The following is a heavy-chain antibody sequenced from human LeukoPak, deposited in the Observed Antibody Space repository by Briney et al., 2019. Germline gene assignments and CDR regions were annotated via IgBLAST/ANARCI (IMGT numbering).Heavy chain of an antibody. J-gene: IGHJ4*02. V-gene: IGHV3-23*01. Sequence: HPGGSLRLSCAASGFSFYTDAMNWVRQAPGKGLEWVSAISPSGSRTYYADSVKGRFTISRDNSRNTLYLQMKSLRPEDTAIYYRGKASTILKPIDSWGRGTLVTVSS. CDR2: ISPSGSRT. CDR1: GFSFYTDA. CDR3: GKASTILKPIDS. D-gene: IGHD1-14*01.